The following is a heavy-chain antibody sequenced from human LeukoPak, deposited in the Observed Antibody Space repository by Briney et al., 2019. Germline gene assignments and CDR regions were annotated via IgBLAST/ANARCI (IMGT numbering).Heavy chain of an antibody. J-gene: IGHJ4*02. CDR3: AVRTGYSSAWPFDY. CDR1: GYTFTAYG. Sequence: ASGTVSCKASGYTFTAYGIHWVRQAPGQGLEWMGWISPYNGDTKYAQKVQGRVTRTTDTSTSTASMEPRSLKSDDTDLYFCAVRTGYSSAWPFDYWGQGTLVTVSS. D-gene: IGHD6-19*01. V-gene: IGHV1-18*01. CDR2: ISPYNGDT.